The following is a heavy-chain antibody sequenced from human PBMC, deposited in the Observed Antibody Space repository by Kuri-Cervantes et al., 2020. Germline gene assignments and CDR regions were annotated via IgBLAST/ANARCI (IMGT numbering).Heavy chain of an antibody. J-gene: IGHJ4*02. V-gene: IGHV1-3*01. CDR1: GYTFTSYA. CDR3: ARAMRLERPHFDY. Sequence: ASVKVSCKASGYTFTSYAMHWVRQAPGQRLEWMGWINAGNGNTKYSQNFEVRVNITRDTSTSTVYMELSSLRSEDTAVYYCARAMRLERPHFDYWGQGTLVTVSS. CDR2: INAGNGNT. D-gene: IGHD1-1*01.